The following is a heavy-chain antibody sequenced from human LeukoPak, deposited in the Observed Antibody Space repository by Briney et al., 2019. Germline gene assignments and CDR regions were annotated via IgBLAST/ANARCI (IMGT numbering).Heavy chain of an antibody. CDR2: ISSSSSYI. D-gene: IGHD7-27*01. CDR3: AKNHLGNNAFDI. CDR1: GFTLNNYG. Sequence: KPGGSLRLSCAASGFTLNNYGMHWVRQAPGKGLEWVSSISSSSSYIYYADSVKGRFTISRDNAKNSLYLQMNSLRAEDTAVYYCAKNHLGNNAFDIWGQGTMVTVSS. V-gene: IGHV3-21*01. J-gene: IGHJ3*02.